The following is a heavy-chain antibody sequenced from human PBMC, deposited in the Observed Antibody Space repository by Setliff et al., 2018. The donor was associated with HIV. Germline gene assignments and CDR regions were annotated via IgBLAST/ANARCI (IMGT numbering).Heavy chain of an antibody. CDR3: ARSSGWYYFDR. D-gene: IGHD6-19*01. J-gene: IGHJ4*02. CDR1: GFIFDTYA. CDR2: TSYDGGDK. Sequence: PGESLRLSCAASGFIFDTYAMHWVRQAPGKGLEWVAVTSYDGGDKYYADSVKGRFTISRDNSVNTLFLQIISLRVEDTAVYYCARSSGWYYFDRWGQGTLVTVSS. V-gene: IGHV3-30*04.